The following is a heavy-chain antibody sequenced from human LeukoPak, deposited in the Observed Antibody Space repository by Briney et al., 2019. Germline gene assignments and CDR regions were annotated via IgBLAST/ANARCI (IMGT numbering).Heavy chain of an antibody. V-gene: IGHV3-73*01. CDR1: GFTFSGSA. CDR3: TSIGDSVSEWYSGNGFDY. CDR2: IRSKANSYAT. D-gene: IGHD1-26*01. J-gene: IGHJ4*02. Sequence: GGSLRLSCAASGFTFSGSAMHWVRQASGKGLEWVGRIRSKANSYATAYAASVKGRFTISRDDSKNTAYLQMNSLKTEDTAVYYCTSIGDSVSEWYSGNGFDYWGQGTLVTVSS.